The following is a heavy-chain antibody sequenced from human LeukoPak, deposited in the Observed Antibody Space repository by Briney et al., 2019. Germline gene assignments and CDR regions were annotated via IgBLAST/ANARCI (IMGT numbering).Heavy chain of an antibody. V-gene: IGHV3-30*18. J-gene: IGHJ4*02. D-gene: IGHD6-13*01. Sequence: GRSLRLSCAASGFTFSSYDMHWVRQAPGKGLEWVAVISYDGTNKYYADSVKGRFTISRDNSKNTLYLQMNSLRVEDTAVYYCAKDVRIAATGHGFDYWGRGTLVTVSS. CDR3: AKDVRIAATGHGFDY. CDR1: GFTFSSYD. CDR2: ISYDGTNK.